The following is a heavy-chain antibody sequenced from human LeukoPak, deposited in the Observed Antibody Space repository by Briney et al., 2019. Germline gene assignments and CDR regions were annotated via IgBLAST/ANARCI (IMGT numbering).Heavy chain of an antibody. Sequence: GGSLRLSCAASGFTFSSYWMHWVRQAPGKGXXXXXRINSDGSSTSYADSVKGRFTISRDNAKNTLYLQMNSLRAEDTAVYYCARGYYYYYGMDVWGQGTTVTVSS. V-gene: IGHV3-74*01. CDR1: GFTFSSYW. CDR3: ARGYYYYYGMDV. J-gene: IGHJ6*02. CDR2: INSDGSST.